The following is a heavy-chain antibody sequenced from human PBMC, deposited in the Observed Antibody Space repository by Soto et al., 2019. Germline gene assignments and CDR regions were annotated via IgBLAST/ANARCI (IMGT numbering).Heavy chain of an antibody. J-gene: IGHJ6*02. D-gene: IGHD3-22*01. CDR3: ARDHLDYDSSGYSYVYGMEV. V-gene: IGHV4-31*03. CDR2: IYYSGST. CDR1: GGSISSGGYY. Sequence: SETLSLTCTVSGGSISSGGYYWSWIRQHPGKGLEWIGYIYYSGSTYYNPSLKSRVTISVDASKNHFSLKLSSVSAADTAVYYCARDHLDYDSSGYSYVYGMEVCGQGTTVTVSS.